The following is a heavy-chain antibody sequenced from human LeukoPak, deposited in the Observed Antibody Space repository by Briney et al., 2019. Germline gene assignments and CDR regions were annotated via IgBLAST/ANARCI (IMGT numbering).Heavy chain of an antibody. Sequence: GGSLRLSCAASGFMFRSYGMNWVRQAPGKGLEWVSGITGSGDITYYADSVKGQFTISRDNSKNTLYLQMNSLRAEDTARYYCAREYSSSLDAFDIWGQGTMVTVSS. CDR3: AREYSSSLDAFDI. V-gene: IGHV3-23*01. CDR1: GFMFRSYG. J-gene: IGHJ3*02. CDR2: ITGSGDIT. D-gene: IGHD6-6*01.